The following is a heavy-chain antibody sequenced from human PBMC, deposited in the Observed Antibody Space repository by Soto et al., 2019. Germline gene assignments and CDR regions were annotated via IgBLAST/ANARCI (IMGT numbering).Heavy chain of an antibody. CDR3: ARETNCSSTSCIFEIYYYYGMDV. CDR1: GYTFTSYG. CDR2: ISAYNGNT. J-gene: IGHJ6*02. V-gene: IGHV1-18*04. D-gene: IGHD2-2*01. Sequence: ASVKVSCNASGYTFTSYGISWVRPAPGQGLEWMGWISAYNGNTNYAQKLQGRVTMTTDTSTSTAYMELRSLRSDDTAVYYCARETNCSSTSCIFEIYYYYGMDVWGQ.